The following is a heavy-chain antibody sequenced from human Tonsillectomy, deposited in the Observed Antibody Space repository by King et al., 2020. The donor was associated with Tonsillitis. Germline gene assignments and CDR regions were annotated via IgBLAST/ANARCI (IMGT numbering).Heavy chain of an antibody. Sequence: VQLVESGGGVVQPGRSLRLSCAASRFTFNNHGMHWVRQAPGKGLEWVAVISYDGRNKYYADSVKGRFSISRDNSKNTLYLQMNSLRAEDTAVYYCAKDPTDMGVSYYFDYWGQGTLVTVSS. D-gene: IGHD1-26*01. CDR2: ISYDGRNK. CDR1: RFTFNNHG. J-gene: IGHJ4*02. CDR3: AKDPTDMGVSYYFDY. V-gene: IGHV3-30*18.